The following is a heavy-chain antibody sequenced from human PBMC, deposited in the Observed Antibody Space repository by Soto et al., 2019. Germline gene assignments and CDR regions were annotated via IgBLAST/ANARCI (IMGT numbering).Heavy chain of an antibody. J-gene: IGHJ6*03. Sequence: HPGGSLRLSCAASGFTFSSFSMNWVRQAPGKGLEWVSYISTSSSTIYYADSVKGRFTISRDNAKNSLYLQMNSLRAEDTAVYYCARDVVFLSGSNYYFMDVWGKGTTVTVSS. CDR2: ISTSSSTI. D-gene: IGHD3-3*01. CDR3: ARDVVFLSGSNYYFMDV. V-gene: IGHV3-48*01. CDR1: GFTFSSFS.